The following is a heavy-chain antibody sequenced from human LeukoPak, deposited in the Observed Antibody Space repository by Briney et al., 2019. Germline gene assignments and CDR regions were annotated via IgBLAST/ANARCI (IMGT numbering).Heavy chain of an antibody. J-gene: IGHJ4*02. V-gene: IGHV3-21*01. CDR1: RFTFSSYS. D-gene: IGHD3-22*01. Sequence: GGSLRLSCAASRFTFSSYSMNWVRQAPGKGLEWVSSISSSSSYIYYADSVKGRFTISRDNAKNSLYLQMNSLRAEDTAVYYCARAGDYDSSGYYSPFDYWGQGTLVTVSS. CDR3: ARAGDYDSSGYYSPFDY. CDR2: ISSSSSYI.